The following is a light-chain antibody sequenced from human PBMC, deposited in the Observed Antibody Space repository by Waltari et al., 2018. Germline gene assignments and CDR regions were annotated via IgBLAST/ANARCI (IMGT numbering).Light chain of an antibody. J-gene: IGKJ4*01. CDR2: GAS. CDR1: QSSTSYS. Sequence: EIVLTQSSGTLSLSPGERATLSCRTSQSSTSYSLVWYQLKPGQAPRLLIYGASSRATCIPDRFSGSGSGTDFSLTISRLEPEDFAVYYCQQDGGSPPLTFGGGTKVEIK. V-gene: IGKV3-20*01. CDR3: QQDGGSPPLT.